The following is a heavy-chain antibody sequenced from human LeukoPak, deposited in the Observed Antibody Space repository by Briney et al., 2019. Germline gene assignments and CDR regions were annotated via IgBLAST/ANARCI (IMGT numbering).Heavy chain of an antibody. CDR3: ASSFPIAVAGKGTFDY. CDR2: INHSGST. J-gene: IGHJ4*02. CDR1: GGSFSGYY. D-gene: IGHD6-19*01. V-gene: IGHV4-34*01. Sequence: SETLSLTCAAYGGSFSGYYWSWIRQPPGKGLEWIGEINHSGSTNYNPSLKSRVTISVDTSKNQFSLKLSSVTAADTAVYYCASSFPIAVAGKGTFDYWGQGTLVTVSS.